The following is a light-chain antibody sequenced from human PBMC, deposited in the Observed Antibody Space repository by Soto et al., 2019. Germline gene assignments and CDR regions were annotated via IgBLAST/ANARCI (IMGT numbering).Light chain of an antibody. Sequence: IVMTQSPATLSVSPGERATLSCRASQSISNNVAWYQQRPGQAPRLLLYGASTRATGIPDRFSASRSGTEFTLTISSLQSEDFAVYYCQQYGSSPGTFGQGTKVDIK. V-gene: IGKV3-15*01. J-gene: IGKJ1*01. CDR1: QSISNN. CDR3: QQYGSSPGT. CDR2: GAS.